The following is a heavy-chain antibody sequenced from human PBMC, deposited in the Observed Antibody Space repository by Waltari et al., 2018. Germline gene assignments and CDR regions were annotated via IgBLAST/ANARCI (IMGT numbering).Heavy chain of an antibody. CDR3: AKGGSSSSRPEPEFDY. CDR2: IKQDGSEK. Sequence: EVQLVESGGGLVQPGGSLRLSCAASGFTFSSYWMSWVRQAPGKGLEWVANIKQDGSEKYYVDSVKGRFTISRDNAKNSLYLQMNSLRAEDMALYYCAKGGSSSSRPEPEFDYWGQGTLVTVSS. D-gene: IGHD6-6*01. CDR1: GFTFSSYW. V-gene: IGHV3-7*03. J-gene: IGHJ4*02.